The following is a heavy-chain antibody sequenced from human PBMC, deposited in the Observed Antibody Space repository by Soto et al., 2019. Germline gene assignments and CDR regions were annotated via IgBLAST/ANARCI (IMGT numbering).Heavy chain of an antibody. CDR1: GYTFTSYA. Sequence: ASVKVSCKASGYTFTSYAMHWVRQAPGQRLEWMGWINAGNGNTKYSQKFQGRVTITRDTSTSTVYMELSSLRSEDTAVYYCARDFAPGWLQIRDAFDIWGQGTMVTVSS. D-gene: IGHD5-12*01. V-gene: IGHV1-3*01. J-gene: IGHJ3*02. CDR3: ARDFAPGWLQIRDAFDI. CDR2: INAGNGNT.